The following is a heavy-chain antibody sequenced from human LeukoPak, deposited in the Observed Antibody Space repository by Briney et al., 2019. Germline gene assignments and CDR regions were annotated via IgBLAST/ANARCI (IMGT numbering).Heavy chain of an antibody. J-gene: IGHJ4*02. CDR1: GGSISSYY. D-gene: IGHD4-23*01. CDR2: IYYSGST. CDR3: AREARDDYGGKVDY. V-gene: IGHV4-59*01. Sequence: SETLSLTCTVSGGSISSYYWSWIRQPPGKGLEWIGYIYYSGSTNYNPSLKSRVTISVDTSKNQFSLKLSSVTAADTAVYYCAREARDDYGGKVDYWGQGTLVTVSS.